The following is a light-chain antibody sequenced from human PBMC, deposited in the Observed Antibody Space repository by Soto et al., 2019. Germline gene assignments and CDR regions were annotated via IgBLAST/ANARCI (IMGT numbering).Light chain of an antibody. Sequence: EIVMTQSPATLSVSPGERVTLSCRASQNIRSDLAWYQQKPGQAPRLLMYGAAIRATGIPARFSGSGSGTDFTLNISSLQSEDLAVYYCQQYINWTFGQGTKMEIK. J-gene: IGKJ1*01. V-gene: IGKV3-15*01. CDR1: QNIRSD. CDR3: QQYINWT. CDR2: GAA.